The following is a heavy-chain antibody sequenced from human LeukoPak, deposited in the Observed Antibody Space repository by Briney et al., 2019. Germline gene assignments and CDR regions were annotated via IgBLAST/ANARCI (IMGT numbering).Heavy chain of an antibody. CDR1: GLTFSTFS. CDR3: VRVRYSSSSHYMDV. V-gene: IGHV3-48*04. D-gene: IGHD6-6*01. Sequence: GESLEISCAASGLTFSTFSMNWVRRAPGKGLEWVSYISGGSDVIHYADSVKGRFTISRDNAKKSLYLEMNSLRAEDTAVYYCVRVRYSSSSHYMDVWGKGTTVTVSS. J-gene: IGHJ6*03. CDR2: ISGGSDVI.